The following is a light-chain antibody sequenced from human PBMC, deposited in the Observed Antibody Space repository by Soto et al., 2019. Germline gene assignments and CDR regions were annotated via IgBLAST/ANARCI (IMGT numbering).Light chain of an antibody. CDR3: GTWDSSLSADV. V-gene: IGLV1-51*02. J-gene: IGLJ1*01. CDR1: SSNIGVNS. Sequence: QSVLTQPPSVSAAPGQKVTISCSGSSSNIGVNSVSWYQQPPEAAPKLLIYENDKRPSGIPDRFSGSKSGTSATLGITGLQTGDEADYYCGTWDSSLSADVFGTGTKLTVL. CDR2: END.